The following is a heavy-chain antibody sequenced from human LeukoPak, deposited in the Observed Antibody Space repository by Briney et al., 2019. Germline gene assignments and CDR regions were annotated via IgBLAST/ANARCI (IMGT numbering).Heavy chain of an antibody. V-gene: IGHV4-59*01. J-gene: IGHJ3*02. CDR1: GGSISDNY. CDR3: ARSNNFVGTTNNDAFDI. Sequence: PSETLSLTCTVSGGSISDNYWSWIRQPPGKGLEWVSYIFHSGATKYNPSLKSRVTTSFDTSRKQFSLRLSSVTAADTAVYYCARSNNFVGTTNNDAFDIWGQGTMVTVS. CDR2: IFHSGAT. D-gene: IGHD1-26*01.